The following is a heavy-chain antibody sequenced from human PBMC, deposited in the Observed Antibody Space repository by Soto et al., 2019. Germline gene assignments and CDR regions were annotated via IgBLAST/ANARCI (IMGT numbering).Heavy chain of an antibody. Sequence: SETLSLTCTVSGGSISSGGYYWSWIRQHPGKGLEWIGYIYYSGSTYYNPSLKSRVTISVDTSKNQFSLKLSSVTAADTAVYYCARETLLWFGELFSPAYFDYWGQGTLVTVSS. CDR1: GGSISSGGYY. V-gene: IGHV4-31*03. CDR3: ARETLLWFGELFSPAYFDY. CDR2: IYYSGST. J-gene: IGHJ4*02. D-gene: IGHD3-10*01.